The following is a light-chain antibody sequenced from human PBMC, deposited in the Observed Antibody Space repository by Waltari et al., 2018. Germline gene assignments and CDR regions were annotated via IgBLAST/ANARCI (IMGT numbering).Light chain of an antibody. CDR1: SSDVGSYNL. CDR3: CSYAGSSTFYV. Sequence: QSALTQPASVSGSPGQSITISCTGTSSDVGSYNLVSWYQPHPGKAPKPVFYEVTKRPPGVSNRFSGSKSGNTASLTISGLQAEDEADYYCCSYAGSSTFYVFGTGTKVTVL. J-gene: IGLJ1*01. CDR2: EVT. V-gene: IGLV2-23*02.